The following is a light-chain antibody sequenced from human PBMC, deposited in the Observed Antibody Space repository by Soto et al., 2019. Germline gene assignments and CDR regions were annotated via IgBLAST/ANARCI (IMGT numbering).Light chain of an antibody. Sequence: TQFPGTLTLSPGQRATLSCRARQSVSGSYLAWYQQKPGQAPRLIIYGASSRATGIPDRFSGSGSGTDFTLTISRLEPEDFAVYYCQQYGSSPTFTFGQGTRLEIK. CDR1: QSVSGSY. J-gene: IGKJ5*01. CDR2: GAS. CDR3: QQYGSSPTFT. V-gene: IGKV3-20*01.